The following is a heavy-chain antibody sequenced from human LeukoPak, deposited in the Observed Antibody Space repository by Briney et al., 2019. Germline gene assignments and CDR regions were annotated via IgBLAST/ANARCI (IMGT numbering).Heavy chain of an antibody. J-gene: IGHJ4*02. CDR2: ISNTGDT. V-gene: IGHV4-59*08. D-gene: IGHD6-19*01. Sequence: KPSETLSLTCTISGGSISVYYWSWIRQPPGEGLEWIGYISNTGDTKNNPSLKSRVAMSLDTSKSQLSLHLSSVTAADTAVYFCARYSGGWPYYFDYWGQGALVTVSS. CDR1: GGSISVYY. CDR3: ARYSGGWPYYFDY.